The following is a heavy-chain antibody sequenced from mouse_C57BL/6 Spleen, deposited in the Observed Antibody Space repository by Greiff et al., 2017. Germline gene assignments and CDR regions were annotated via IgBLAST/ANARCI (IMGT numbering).Heavy chain of an antibody. Sequence: VQLPQPGAELVMPGASVKLSFKASGYTFTSYWMHWVKQRPGQGLEWIGEIDPSDSYTNYNQKFKGKSTFTVDKSSSTAYMQLSSLTSEDSAVYYWARRNSGSSYYYAMDYWGQGTSGTVSS. V-gene: IGHV1-69*01. CDR3: ARRNSGSSYYYAMDY. J-gene: IGHJ4*01. D-gene: IGHD1-1*01. CDR1: GYTFTSYW. CDR2: IDPSDSYT.